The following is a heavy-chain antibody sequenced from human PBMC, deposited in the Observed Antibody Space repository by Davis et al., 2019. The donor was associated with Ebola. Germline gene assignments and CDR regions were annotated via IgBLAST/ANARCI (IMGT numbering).Heavy chain of an antibody. CDR2: LYYNGIT. CDR1: GASISTSSYY. Sequence: PSETLSLTCTVSGASISTSSYYWGWIRQPPGRGLEWIGSLYYNGITYYNPSLKSRVTISIDTSKNSFSLKLNSVTAADTAMYYCAKELRFTTENWFDPWGQGTLVTVSS. D-gene: IGHD3-3*01. V-gene: IGHV4-39*07. J-gene: IGHJ5*02. CDR3: AKELRFTTENWFDP.